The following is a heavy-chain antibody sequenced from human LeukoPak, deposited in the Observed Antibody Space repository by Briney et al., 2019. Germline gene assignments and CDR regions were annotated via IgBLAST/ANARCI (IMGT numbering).Heavy chain of an antibody. CDR2: ISGSGGST. V-gene: IGHV3-23*01. J-gene: IGHJ2*01. CDR1: GFDFKSYA. D-gene: IGHD3-22*01. CDR3: AKGSSDDGAFDI. Sequence: QSGGSLRLSCAASGFDFKSYAMAWVRQAPGKGLEWVSAISGSGGSTYYADSVKGRFTISRDNSKNTLYLQMNSLRAEDTAVYYCAKGSSDDGAFDIWGRGTLVTVSS.